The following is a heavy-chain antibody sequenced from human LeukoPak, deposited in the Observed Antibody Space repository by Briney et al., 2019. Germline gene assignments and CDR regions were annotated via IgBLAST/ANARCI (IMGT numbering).Heavy chain of an antibody. CDR2: VYYRGSA. CDR1: GGSISSRNSD. Sequence: LETLSLTCTVSGGSISSRNSDWGWIRQPPGRGLEWIGSVYYRGSAHYNPSLESRVSISVDTSKNHFSLKLSSVTAADTAVYYCAREEEDWNDNDFFDYWGQGILVTVSS. J-gene: IGHJ4*02. D-gene: IGHD1-1*01. V-gene: IGHV4-39*07. CDR3: AREEEDWNDNDFFDY.